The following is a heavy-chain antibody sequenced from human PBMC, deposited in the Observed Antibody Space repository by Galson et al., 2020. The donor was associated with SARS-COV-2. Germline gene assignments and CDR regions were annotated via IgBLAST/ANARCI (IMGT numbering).Heavy chain of an antibody. CDR3: ASTPDQGLWFGASGRGAFDI. CDR1: GGTFSSYA. Sequence: ASVKVSCKASGGTFSSYAISWVRQAPGQGLEWMGRIIPILGIANYAQKFQGRVTITADKSTSTAYMELSSLRSEDTAVYYCASTPDQGLWFGASGRGAFDIWGQGTMVTVSS. CDR2: IIPILGIA. D-gene: IGHD3-10*01. J-gene: IGHJ3*02. V-gene: IGHV1-69*04.